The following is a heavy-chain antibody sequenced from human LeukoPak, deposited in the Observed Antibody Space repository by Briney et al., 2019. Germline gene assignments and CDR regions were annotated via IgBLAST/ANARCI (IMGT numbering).Heavy chain of an antibody. J-gene: IGHJ2*01. CDR2: LYSGGIT. V-gene: IGHV3-66*01. D-gene: IGHD2-15*01. CDR3: AREFCSGGSCYHYFDL. Sequence: GGSLRLSCAASGVTVSSNYMSWVRQAPGKGLEWVSVLYSGGITLYADSVKGRFTISRDNSKNTLYLQLTSLRADDTAVYYCAREFCSGGSCYHYFDLWGRGTLVTVSS. CDR1: GVTVSSNY.